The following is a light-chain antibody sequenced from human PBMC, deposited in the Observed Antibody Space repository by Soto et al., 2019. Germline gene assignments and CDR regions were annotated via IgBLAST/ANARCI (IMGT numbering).Light chain of an antibody. J-gene: IGLJ1*01. CDR1: RSNIGAGYD. Sequence: QSALTQPPPVSGAPGQRVTLSCTGSRSNIGAGYDVHWYQQLPGTAPKLLIYRNTNRPSGVPDRFSGSKSGTSASLAITGLQAEDEADYYCQSCDSSLSGSGVFGTGTKVTVL. CDR3: QSCDSSLSGSGV. CDR2: RNT. V-gene: IGLV1-40*01.